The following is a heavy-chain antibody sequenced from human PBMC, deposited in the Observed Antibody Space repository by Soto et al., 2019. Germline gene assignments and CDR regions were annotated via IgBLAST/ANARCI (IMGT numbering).Heavy chain of an antibody. Sequence: EVQLVESGGGLVQPGGSLRHSCVASGFTVTDIYMNWVRQAPGKGLEWVSVIYNEFTDYADSVRGRFSISTDSSKNALYLQMNSLRAEDSAVYYCVREPRYCSGGSCSIMGDAFDIWGQGTMVTVSS. D-gene: IGHD2-15*01. J-gene: IGHJ3*02. V-gene: IGHV3-66*01. CDR2: IYNEFT. CDR1: GFTVTDIY. CDR3: VREPRYCSGGSCSIMGDAFDI.